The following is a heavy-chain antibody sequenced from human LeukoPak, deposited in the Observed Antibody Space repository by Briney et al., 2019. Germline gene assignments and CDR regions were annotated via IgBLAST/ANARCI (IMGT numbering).Heavy chain of an antibody. CDR3: ARDGGPTPWYCSSTSCYAGKDV. CDR1: GYTFTGYY. Sequence: ASVKVSCKASGYTFTGYYMHWVRQAPGQGLEWMGRINPNSGGTNYAQKFQGRVTMTRDTSISTAYMELSRLRSDDTAVYYCARDGGPTPWYCSSTSCYAGKDVWGQGTTVTVSS. D-gene: IGHD2-2*01. CDR2: INPNSGGT. J-gene: IGHJ6*02. V-gene: IGHV1-2*06.